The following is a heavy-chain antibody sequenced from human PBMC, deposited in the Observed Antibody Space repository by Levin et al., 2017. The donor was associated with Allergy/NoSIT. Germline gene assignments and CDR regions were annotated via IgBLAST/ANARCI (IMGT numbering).Heavy chain of an antibody. J-gene: IGHJ4*02. CDR2: INPHSGDT. Sequence: GESLKISCKASRYIFSDYFIHWVRQAPGQGLEWMGWINPHSGDTKYAQEFQGRVTMTRDTSLSTAYMELTRLTSDDTAVYYCARDLYNDDSVFGYWGQGTLVNVFS. V-gene: IGHV1-2*02. CDR1: RYIFSDYF. CDR3: ARDLYNDDSVFGY. D-gene: IGHD3-22*01.